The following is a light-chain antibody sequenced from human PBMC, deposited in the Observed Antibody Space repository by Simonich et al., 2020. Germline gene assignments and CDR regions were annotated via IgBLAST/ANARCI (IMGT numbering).Light chain of an antibody. CDR3: QQYYSTPWT. CDR1: QSVLYSSNNKNY. CDR2: WAS. Sequence: DIVMTQSPDSLAMSLGERATINCKSSQSVLYSSNNKNYLAWYQQKPGQPPKLLIYWASTLESGVPDRVSGSGSGTDFTLTISSLQAEDVAVYYCQQYYSTPWTFGQGTKVEIK. J-gene: IGKJ1*01. V-gene: IGKV4-1*01.